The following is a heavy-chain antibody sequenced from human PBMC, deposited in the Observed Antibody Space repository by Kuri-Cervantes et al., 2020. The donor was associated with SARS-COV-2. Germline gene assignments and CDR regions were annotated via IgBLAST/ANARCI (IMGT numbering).Heavy chain of an antibody. J-gene: IGHJ6*03. Sequence: GESLKISCAASGFTFSSYGMHWVRQAPGKGLEWVSSISSSSSYIYYADSVKGRFTISRDNAKNSLYLQMNSLRAEDTAVYYCARGGYYDFWSGYLRDSYYYMDVWGKGTTVTVSS. D-gene: IGHD3-3*01. V-gene: IGHV3-21*01. CDR3: ARGGYYDFWSGYLRDSYYYMDV. CDR1: GFTFSSYG. CDR2: ISSSSSYI.